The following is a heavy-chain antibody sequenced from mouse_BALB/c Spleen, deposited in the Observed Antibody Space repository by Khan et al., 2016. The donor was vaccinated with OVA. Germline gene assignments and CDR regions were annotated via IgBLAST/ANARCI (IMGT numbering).Heavy chain of an antibody. Sequence: QVQLKESGPGLVAPSQSLSITCTISGFSLTNYGVHWVRQPPGKGLEWLVVIWSDGNTTYNSALKSRLSISQDNSQSQVFLKMNSLQTDDTAMYYCARQPYYHYYIMDYWGQGTSLTVSS. V-gene: IGHV2-6-1*01. CDR3: ARQPYYHYYIMDY. D-gene: IGHD2-10*01. CDR1: GFSLTNYG. J-gene: IGHJ4*01. CDR2: IWSDGNT.